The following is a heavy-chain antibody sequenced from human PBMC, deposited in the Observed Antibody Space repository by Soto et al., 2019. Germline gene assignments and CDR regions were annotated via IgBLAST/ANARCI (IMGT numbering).Heavy chain of an antibody. CDR2: ISAYNGNT. J-gene: IGHJ6*02. CDR1: GYTFTSYG. V-gene: IGHV1-18*01. CDR3: ARDARVGYSGYDDYYYYYGMDV. D-gene: IGHD5-12*01. Sequence: ASVKVSCKASGYTFTSYGISWVRQAPGQGLEWMGWISAYNGNTNYAQKLQGRVTMTTDTSTSTAYMELRSLRSDDTAVYYCARDARVGYSGYDDYYYYYGMDVWGQGTTVTVSS.